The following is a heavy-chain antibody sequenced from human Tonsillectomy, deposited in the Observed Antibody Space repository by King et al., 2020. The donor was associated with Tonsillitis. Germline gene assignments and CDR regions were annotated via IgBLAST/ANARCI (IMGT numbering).Heavy chain of an antibody. CDR2: ISYDGSNK. CDR1: GFTFSSYG. J-gene: IGHJ4*02. Sequence: VQLVESGGGVVQPGRSLRLSCAASGFTFSSYGMHWVRQAPGKGLEWVAVISYDGSNKYYADSVKGRFTISRDNSKNTLYLQMNSLRAEDTAVYYCAKAAGPTVVNTSFDYWGQGTLVTVSS. CDR3: AKAAGPTVVNTSFDY. D-gene: IGHD4-23*01. V-gene: IGHV3-30*18.